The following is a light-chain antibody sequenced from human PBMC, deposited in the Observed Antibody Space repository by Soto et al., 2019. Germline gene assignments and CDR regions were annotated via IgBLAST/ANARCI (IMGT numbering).Light chain of an antibody. CDR1: QSVSRK. V-gene: IGKV3-15*01. CDR2: GES. Sequence: EIVMTQSPATLSVSPGERATLPCRASQSVSRKLAWYQQTRGQAPRLLIYGESTRATGVPDRFSGSGSGTELTLTISKLQSEDFAVYHCQXYDKWPRTFGQGTKVDI. J-gene: IGKJ1*01. CDR3: QXYDKWPRT.